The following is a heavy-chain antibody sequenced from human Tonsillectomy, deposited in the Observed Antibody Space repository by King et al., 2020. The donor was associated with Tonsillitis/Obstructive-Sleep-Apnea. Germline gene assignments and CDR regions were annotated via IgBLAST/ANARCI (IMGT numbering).Heavy chain of an antibody. Sequence: VQLQQWGAGLLKPSETLSLTCAVYGGSFSGYYWSWIRQPPGKGLEWIGEINHSGSTNFNPSLKSRVTISVDTSKNQFSLKLSSVTAADTAVYYCARGTKNGDLDAFDIWGQGTMVTVSS. V-gene: IGHV4-34*01. CDR3: ARGTKNGDLDAFDI. CDR1: GGSFSGYY. J-gene: IGHJ3*02. D-gene: IGHD4-17*01. CDR2: INHSGST.